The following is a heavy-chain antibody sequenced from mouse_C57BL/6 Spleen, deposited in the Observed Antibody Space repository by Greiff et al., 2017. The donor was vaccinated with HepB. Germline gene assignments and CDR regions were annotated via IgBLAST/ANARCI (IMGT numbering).Heavy chain of an antibody. CDR3: ARKGSSGYGFFAY. D-gene: IGHD3-2*02. V-gene: IGHV1-50*01. CDR1: GYTFTSYW. J-gene: IGHJ3*01. CDR2: IDPSDSYT. Sequence: QVQLQQSGAELVKPGASVKLSCKASGYTFTSYWMQWVKQRPGQGLEWIGEIDPSDSYTNYNQKFKGKATLTVDTSSSTAYMQLSSLTSEDSAVYYCARKGSSGYGFFAYWGQGTLVTVSA.